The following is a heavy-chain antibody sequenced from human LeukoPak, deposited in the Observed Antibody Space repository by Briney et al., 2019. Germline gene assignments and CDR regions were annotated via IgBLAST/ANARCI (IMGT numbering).Heavy chain of an antibody. D-gene: IGHD2-15*01. CDR1: GGTSSSYA. CDR2: IIPIFGTA. V-gene: IGHV1-69*13. J-gene: IGHJ5*02. Sequence: SVKVSCKASGGTSSSYAISWVRQAPGQGLEWMGGIIPIFGTANYAQKFQGRVTITADESTSTAYMELSSLRSEDTAVYYCARDYCSGGSCPGPEYNWFDPWGQGTLVTVSS. CDR3: ARDYCSGGSCPGPEYNWFDP.